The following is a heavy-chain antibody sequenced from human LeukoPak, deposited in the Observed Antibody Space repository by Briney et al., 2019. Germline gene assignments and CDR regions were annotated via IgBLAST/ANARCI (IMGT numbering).Heavy chain of an antibody. Sequence: SETLSLTCTVSGGSISSSSYYWGWLRPPPGPGLEWFGSIYYSGSTYYNPSLKSRVTISVDTSKNQFSLKLSSVTAADTAVYYCARDWEDTMMGSLGRAFDIWGQGTMVTVSS. CDR2: IYYSGST. CDR3: ARDWEDTMMGSLGRAFDI. J-gene: IGHJ3*02. V-gene: IGHV4-39*07. D-gene: IGHD3-22*01. CDR1: GGSISSSSYY.